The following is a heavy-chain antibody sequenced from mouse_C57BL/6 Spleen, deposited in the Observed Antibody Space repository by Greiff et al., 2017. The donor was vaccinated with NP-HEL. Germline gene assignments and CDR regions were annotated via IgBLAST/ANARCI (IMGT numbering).Heavy chain of an antibody. J-gene: IGHJ1*03. CDR3: ARAGYYGSSYWYFDV. D-gene: IGHD1-1*01. CDR2: IHPNSGST. Sequence: VQLQQPGAELVKPGASVKLSCTASGYTFTSYWLPWVKQRPGQGLEWIGMIHPNSGSTNYNEKFKSKATLTVDKSSSTAYMQLSSLTSEDAAVYYCARAGYYGSSYWYFDVWGTGTTVTVAS. V-gene: IGHV1-64*01. CDR1: GYTFTSYW.